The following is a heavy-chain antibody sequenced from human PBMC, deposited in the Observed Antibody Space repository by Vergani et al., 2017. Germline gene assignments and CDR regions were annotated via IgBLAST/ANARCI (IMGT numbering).Heavy chain of an antibody. CDR1: GFSFNSYW. V-gene: IGHV3-74*03. CDR3: ARARCIETCYMSNWLDS. D-gene: IGHD3-9*01. J-gene: IGHJ5*01. CDR2: IKSDGSIT. Sequence: DVHLAESGGGFFQPGGSLRLSCSASGFSFNSYWMHWVRQVPGKGLLWVSRIKSDGSITAYADSVKGLFTISRDNAQNTLYLQMNSLRVEDTGVYYCARARCIETCYMSNWLDSWVHGTLVTVSS.